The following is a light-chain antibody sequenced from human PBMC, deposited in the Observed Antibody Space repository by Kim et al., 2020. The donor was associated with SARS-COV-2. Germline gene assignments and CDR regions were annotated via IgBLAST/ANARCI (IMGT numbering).Light chain of an antibody. Sequence: QRVTISCSGSSSNIGSTYVYWYQQLPGTAPKLLIYSNNQRPSGVPDRFSGSKSGTSASLAISGLRSEDEADYYCAAWDDSLSGHVVFGGGTQLTVL. CDR1: SSNIGSTY. CDR2: SNN. J-gene: IGLJ2*01. V-gene: IGLV1-47*02. CDR3: AAWDDSLSGHVV.